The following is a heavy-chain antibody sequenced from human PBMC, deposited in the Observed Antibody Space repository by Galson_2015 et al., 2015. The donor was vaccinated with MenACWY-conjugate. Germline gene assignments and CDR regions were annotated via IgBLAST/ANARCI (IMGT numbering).Heavy chain of an antibody. Sequence: SLRLSCAASGPSVSYNYMSWVRQAPGKGLKWVSSMFRDGMSYYADSVRGRVTISRDNFQNMLYLQMNSLRVEDTAVYFCASSEYGDLHRGAFDLWGRGTLVTVSS. D-gene: IGHD4-17*01. J-gene: IGHJ3*01. V-gene: IGHV3-53*01. CDR3: ASSEYGDLHRGAFDL. CDR1: GPSVSYNY. CDR2: MFRDGMS.